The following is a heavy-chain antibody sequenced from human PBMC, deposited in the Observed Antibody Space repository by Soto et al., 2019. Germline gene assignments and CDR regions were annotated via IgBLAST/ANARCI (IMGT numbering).Heavy chain of an antibody. J-gene: IGHJ4*02. V-gene: IGHV4-30-2*01. CDR3: ARSAGYRSGWYPYYFDY. D-gene: IGHD6-19*01. CDR1: GGSISSACCS. Sequence: TLSHTCGVSGGSISSACCSWNWIRQPPGQGLEWIGYIYHSGSFLYSPSLKSRVTISVDRSKNQFSLKLSSVTAADTAMYYCARSAGYRSGWYPYYFDYWGQGALVTVLL. CDR2: IYHSGSF.